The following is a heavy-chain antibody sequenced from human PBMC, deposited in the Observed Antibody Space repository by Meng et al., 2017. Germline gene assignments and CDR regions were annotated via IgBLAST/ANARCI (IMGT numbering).Heavy chain of an antibody. CDR1: GGTFSSYA. CDR2: IIPIFGTA. V-gene: IGHV1-69*06. Sequence: VQLGRSWAEVNKRGSWVKVSCKASGGTFSSYAISWVRQAPGQGLEWMGGIIPIFGTANYAQKFQGRVTITADKSTSTAYMELSSLRSEDTAVYYCASGPPGWFDPWGQGTLVTVSS. J-gene: IGHJ5*02. D-gene: IGHD7-27*01. CDR3: ASGPPGWFDP.